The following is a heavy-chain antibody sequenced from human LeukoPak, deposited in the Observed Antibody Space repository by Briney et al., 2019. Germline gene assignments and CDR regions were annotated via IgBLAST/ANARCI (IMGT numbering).Heavy chain of an antibody. D-gene: IGHD2-2*01. CDR1: GGSFSGYY. Sequence: SETLSLTCAIYGGSFSGYYWSWIRQPPGKGLEWIGEINHSASTNYNPSLKSRVTISVDTSKNQFSLKLSSVTAADTAVYYCARYPMTYCSSSSCTDYWGQGTLVTVSS. J-gene: IGHJ4*02. CDR2: INHSAST. V-gene: IGHV4-34*01. CDR3: ARYPMTYCSSSSCTDY.